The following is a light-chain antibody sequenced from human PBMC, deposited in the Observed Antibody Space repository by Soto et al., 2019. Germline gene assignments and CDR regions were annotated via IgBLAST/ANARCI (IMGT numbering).Light chain of an antibody. CDR1: SSDVGGYNY. Sequence: QSALTQPASVSGSPGQSITISCTGTSSDVGGYNYVSWYQQHPGKAPKLMIYEVSNRPSGVSNRFSGSKSGNTASLTISGLQAEDEADYYCSSHTSSSTLVFGGGTKLTVL. J-gene: IGLJ3*02. CDR2: EVS. V-gene: IGLV2-14*01. CDR3: SSHTSSSTLV.